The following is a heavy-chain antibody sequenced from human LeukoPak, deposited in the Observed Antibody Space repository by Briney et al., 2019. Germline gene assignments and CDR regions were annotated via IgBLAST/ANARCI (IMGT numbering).Heavy chain of an antibody. D-gene: IGHD3-10*02. J-gene: IGHJ6*04. Sequence: GGSLRLSCAASGFTFSSCNMNWVRQAPGKGLEWVSSISSSSSYIYYADSLKGRFTISRDNAKNSLFLQMNSLRAEDTAVYYCAELGITMIGGVWGKGTTVTISS. CDR2: ISSSSSYI. CDR1: GFTFSSCN. V-gene: IGHV3-21*01. CDR3: AELGITMIGGV.